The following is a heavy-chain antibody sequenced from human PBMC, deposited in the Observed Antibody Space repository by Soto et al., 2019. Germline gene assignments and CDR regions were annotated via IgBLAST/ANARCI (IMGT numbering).Heavy chain of an antibody. D-gene: IGHD3-3*01. Sequence: PVGSLRLSCAASGFIFNTYAMSWVRQAPGKGLERVSEISGTGASTYYADSVKGRFTISRDNSKNTLYVQMNSLRAEDTAVYYCAKKYDFWSGPRVGMDVWGQGTTVTVSS. CDR2: ISGTGAST. CDR3: AKKYDFWSGPRVGMDV. J-gene: IGHJ6*02. V-gene: IGHV3-23*01. CDR1: GFIFNTYA.